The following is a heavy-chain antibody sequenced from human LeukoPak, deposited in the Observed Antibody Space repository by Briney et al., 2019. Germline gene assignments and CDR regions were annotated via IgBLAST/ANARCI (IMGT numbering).Heavy chain of an antibody. J-gene: IGHJ3*02. Sequence: GGSLRLSCAASGFTFSSYGMHWVRQAPGKGLEWVAFIRYDGSNKYYADSVKGRFTISRDNSKNTLYLQMNSLRAEDTAVYYCARGRSDAFDIWGQGTVVTVSS. CDR3: ARGRSDAFDI. CDR2: IRYDGSNK. CDR1: GFTFSSYG. V-gene: IGHV3-30*02.